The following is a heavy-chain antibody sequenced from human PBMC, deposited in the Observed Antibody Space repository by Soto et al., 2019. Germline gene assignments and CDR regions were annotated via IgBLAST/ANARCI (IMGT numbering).Heavy chain of an antibody. J-gene: IGHJ3*02. Sequence: QVQLVESGGGVVQPGRSLRISCAASGFTFSSYGMHWVRQAPGKGLEWVAVISYDGSNKYYADSVKGRFTISRDNSKNTLYLQMNSLRAEDTAVYYCAKVMVVTAILDAFDIWGKGTMVTVSS. CDR1: GFTFSSYG. D-gene: IGHD2-21*02. V-gene: IGHV3-30*18. CDR2: ISYDGSNK. CDR3: AKVMVVTAILDAFDI.